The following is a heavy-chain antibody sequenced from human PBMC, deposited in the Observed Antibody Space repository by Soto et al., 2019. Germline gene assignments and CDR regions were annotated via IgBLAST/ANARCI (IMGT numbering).Heavy chain of an antibody. Sequence: GSLRLSCAASGFTFSSYSMNWVRQAPGKGLEWVSSISSSSSYIYYADSVKGRFTISRDNAKNSLYLQMNSLRAEDTAVYYCARAEYDSSGYYYGVYWGQGTLVTVSS. CDR1: GFTFSSYS. CDR3: ARAEYDSSGYYYGVY. CDR2: ISSSSSYI. V-gene: IGHV3-21*01. J-gene: IGHJ4*02. D-gene: IGHD3-22*01.